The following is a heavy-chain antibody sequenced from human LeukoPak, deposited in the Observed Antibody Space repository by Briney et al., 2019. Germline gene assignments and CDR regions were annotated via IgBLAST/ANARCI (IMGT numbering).Heavy chain of an antibody. V-gene: IGHV1-2*02. CDR2: INPNSGGT. D-gene: IGHD6-19*01. J-gene: IGHJ4*02. CDR1: GYTFNGYY. Sequence: AAVKVSCKASGYTFNGYYIHWVRQAPGQGLEWMGWINPNSGGTNYAQKFQGRVTMTRDTSISTAYMELSRLRSDDTAVFYCATSSGWKSNIDYWGQGTLVTVSS. CDR3: ATSSGWKSNIDY.